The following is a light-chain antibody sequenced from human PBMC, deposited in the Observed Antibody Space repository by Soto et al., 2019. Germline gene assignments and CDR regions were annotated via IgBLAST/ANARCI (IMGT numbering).Light chain of an antibody. Sequence: HSALTQPASVSGSPGQSITISCTGTSSDVGGYNSVSWYQQHPDKAPKLMIYDVSNRPSGVSNRFSGSKSGNTASLTISGLQAEDEADYYCSSKTSSTTVVFGGGTKLTVL. J-gene: IGLJ3*02. CDR2: DVS. CDR3: SSKTSSTTVV. CDR1: SSDVGGYNS. V-gene: IGLV2-14*01.